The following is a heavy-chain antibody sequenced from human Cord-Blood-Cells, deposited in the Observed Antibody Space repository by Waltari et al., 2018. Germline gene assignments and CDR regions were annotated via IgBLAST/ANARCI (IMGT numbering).Heavy chain of an antibody. CDR1: GYSISSGYY. D-gene: IGHD1-26*01. CDR3: ASGQWELRVYDY. J-gene: IGHJ4*02. Sequence: QVQLQESGPGLVKPSETLSLTCAVSGYSISSGYYWGWIRQPPGKGLEWIGRIYHSGSTYYNPSLKSRVTISVDTSKNQFSLKLSSVTAADTAVYYCASGQWELRVYDYWGQGTLVTVSS. V-gene: IGHV4-38-2*01. CDR2: IYHSGST.